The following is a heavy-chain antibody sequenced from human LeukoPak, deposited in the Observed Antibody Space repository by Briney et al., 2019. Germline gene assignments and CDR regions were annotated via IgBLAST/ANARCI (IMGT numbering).Heavy chain of an antibody. Sequence: GESLKISCNSSGYNFAGYWIAWVRRMPGKGLEWMGVIYPGDSETRYSPSFEGRVTISVDMSISAAYLRWSSLTASDTAIYYCVRRSYCAGGSCYSLDYWGQGTLVTVSS. J-gene: IGHJ4*02. D-gene: IGHD2-15*01. CDR1: GYNFAGYW. CDR3: VRRSYCAGGSCYSLDY. V-gene: IGHV5-51*01. CDR2: IYPGDSET.